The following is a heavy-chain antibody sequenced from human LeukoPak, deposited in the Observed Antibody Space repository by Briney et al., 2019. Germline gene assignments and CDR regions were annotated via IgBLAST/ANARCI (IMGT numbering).Heavy chain of an antibody. V-gene: IGHV1-24*01. J-gene: IGHJ6*02. D-gene: IGHD5-18*01. CDR3: ATVGGYSYDQPPSYNYGMDV. CDR1: GYTLTELS. CDR2: FDPEDGET. Sequence: GASVKVSCKVSGYTLTELSMHWVRQAPGKGLEWMGGFDPEDGETIYAQKLQGRVTMTEDTSTDTAYMELSSLRSEDTAVYYCATVGGYSYDQPPSYNYGMDVWGQGTTVTVSS.